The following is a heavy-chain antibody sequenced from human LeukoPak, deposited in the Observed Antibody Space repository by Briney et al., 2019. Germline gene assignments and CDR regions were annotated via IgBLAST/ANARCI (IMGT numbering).Heavy chain of an antibody. CDR2: ISSSSSYI. D-gene: IGHD2-2*01. CDR1: GFTFSSYS. Sequence: GGSLRLSCAASGFTFSSYSMNWVRQAPGKGLEWVSSISSSSSYIYYAASVKGRFTISSDNAKNSLYLQKNSLRAEDTAVYYRAISLYGPAAEPYYYYYMDVWGKGTTVTVSS. V-gene: IGHV3-21*01. CDR3: AISLYGPAAEPYYYYYMDV. J-gene: IGHJ6*03.